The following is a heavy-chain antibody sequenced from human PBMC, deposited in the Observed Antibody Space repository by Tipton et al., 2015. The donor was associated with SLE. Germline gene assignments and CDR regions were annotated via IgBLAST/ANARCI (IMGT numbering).Heavy chain of an antibody. D-gene: IGHD3-9*01. CDR2: IHHSGRT. V-gene: IGHV4-38-2*02. CDR1: GSSIDGGYH. J-gene: IGHJ3*02. Sequence: TLSLTCIVSGSSIDGGYHWGWIRQPPGKGLEWIANIHHSGRTYYNPSLKSRVTISMDTSKNQFSLKLSSVTAADTAFYYCASGILTGNAAFDIWGPGTMVTVSS. CDR3: ASGILTGNAAFDI.